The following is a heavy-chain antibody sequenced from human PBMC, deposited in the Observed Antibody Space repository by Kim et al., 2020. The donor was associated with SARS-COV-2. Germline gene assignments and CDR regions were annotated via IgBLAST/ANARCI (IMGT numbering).Heavy chain of an antibody. V-gene: IGHV3-21*01. CDR2: ISSSSSYI. CDR3: ARDRRPLRIAAEGFDP. CDR1: GFTFSSYS. Sequence: GGSLRLSCAASGFTFSSYSMNWVRQAPGKGLEWVSSISSSSSYIYYADSVKGRFTISRDNAKNSLYLQMNSLRAEDTAVYYCARDRRPLRIAAEGFDPWGQGTLVTVSS. J-gene: IGHJ5*02. D-gene: IGHD6-13*01.